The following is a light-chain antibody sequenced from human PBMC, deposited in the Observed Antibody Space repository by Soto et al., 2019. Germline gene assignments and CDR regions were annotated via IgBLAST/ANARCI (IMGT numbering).Light chain of an antibody. V-gene: IGKV3-15*01. CDR1: QSVSSN. J-gene: IGKJ1*01. Sequence: EIVMTQSPATLSVSPGERATLSCRASQSVSSNLAWYQQKPGQAPRLLIYGASTRATGIPARFSGSGPGTEFTLTISSLQSEDFAVYYCQQYNNWPTTFGQGTKVVIK. CDR2: GAS. CDR3: QQYNNWPTT.